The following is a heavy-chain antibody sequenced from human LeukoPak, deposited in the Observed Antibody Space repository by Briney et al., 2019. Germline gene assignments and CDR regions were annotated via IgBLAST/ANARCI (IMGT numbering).Heavy chain of an antibody. D-gene: IGHD3-22*01. CDR1: GFTFSSYA. CDR3: AKGVYYDSSVPYYYGMDV. J-gene: IGHJ6*02. CDR2: ISGSGGST. Sequence: GGSLRLSCAASGFTFSSYAMSWVRQAPGKGLEWVSAISGSGGSTYYADSVKGRFTISRDNSKNTLYLQMNSLRAEDTAVYYCAKGVYYDSSVPYYYGMDVWGQGTTVTVSS. V-gene: IGHV3-23*01.